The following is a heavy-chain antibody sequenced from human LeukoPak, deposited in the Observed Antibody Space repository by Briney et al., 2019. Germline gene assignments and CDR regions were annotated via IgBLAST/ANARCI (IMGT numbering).Heavy chain of an antibody. CDR1: GFSLSTRGVG. Sequence: ESGPTLMKPTQTLTLTCTFSGFSLSTRGVGVGWIRQPPVKALEWLALIYWDDDKRYSPSLKSRLTITKDTSKNQVVLTMTNMDPVDTATYYCARRTAAPGSSWYLFDYWGQGTLVTVSS. J-gene: IGHJ4*02. V-gene: IGHV2-5*02. D-gene: IGHD6-13*01. CDR3: ARRTAAPGSSWYLFDY. CDR2: IYWDDDK.